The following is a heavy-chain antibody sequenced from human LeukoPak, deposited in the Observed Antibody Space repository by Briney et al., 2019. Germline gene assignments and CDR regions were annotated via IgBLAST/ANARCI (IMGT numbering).Heavy chain of an antibody. V-gene: IGHV1-18*01. Sequence: ASVKVSCRASVYTFTSYGISWVRQAPAQGLEWMGRISAYTGNTNYAQTLQGRVTMSTDPSTGTAYMELRSLRSDDTAVYYCARRVAVASRDAFDIWRQGTMVTVSS. J-gene: IGHJ3*02. CDR1: VYTFTSYG. D-gene: IGHD6-19*01. CDR2: ISAYTGNT. CDR3: ARRVAVASRDAFDI.